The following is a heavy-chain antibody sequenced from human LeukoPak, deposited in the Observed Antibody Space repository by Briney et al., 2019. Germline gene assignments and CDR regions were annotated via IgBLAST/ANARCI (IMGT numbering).Heavy chain of an antibody. CDR2: IIPIFGTA. CDR3: ARQAEYDILTGYSYFDY. D-gene: IGHD3-9*01. Sequence: SVKVSCTASGGTVSSYAISWVRQAPGQGLEWMGGIIPIFGTANYAQKFQGRVTITADKSTSTAYMELSSLRSEDTAVYYCARQAEYDILTGYSYFDYWGQGTLVTVSS. CDR1: GGTVSSYA. V-gene: IGHV1-69*06. J-gene: IGHJ4*02.